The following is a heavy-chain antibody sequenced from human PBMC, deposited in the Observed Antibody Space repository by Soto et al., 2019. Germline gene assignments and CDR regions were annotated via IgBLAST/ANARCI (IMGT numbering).Heavy chain of an antibody. V-gene: IGHV3-11*01. D-gene: IGHD6-13*01. CDR3: ATPLYSSSWLEYYSYGMDV. J-gene: IGHJ6*02. Sequence: QVQLVESGVGLVKPGGSLRLSCAASGFTFSDYYMSWIRQAPGKGLEWVSYIGSSGSTIYYADSVKGRFTISRDNAKNSLYLQMISLTAEDPAVYSCATPLYSSSWLEYYSYGMDVWGQETTVTVSS. CDR2: IGSSGSTI. CDR1: GFTFSDYY.